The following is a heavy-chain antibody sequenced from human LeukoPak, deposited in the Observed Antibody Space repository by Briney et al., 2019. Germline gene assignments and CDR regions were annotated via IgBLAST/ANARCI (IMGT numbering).Heavy chain of an antibody. J-gene: IGHJ4*02. CDR3: AQGDVDSPMNFYH. Sequence: GGSLRLSCAASGFIFYDYTMHWVRQAPGKGLEWVSLINWGGGSRYYAASVKGRFTFSRDNSKNSLYLQMNSLRTEDTALYYCAQGDVDSPMNFYHWGQGTLVTVSS. V-gene: IGHV3-43*01. D-gene: IGHD5-18*01. CDR1: GFIFYDYT. CDR2: INWGGGSR.